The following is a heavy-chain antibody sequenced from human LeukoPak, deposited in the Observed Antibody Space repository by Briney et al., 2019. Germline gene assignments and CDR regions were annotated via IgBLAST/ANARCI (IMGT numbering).Heavy chain of an antibody. V-gene: IGHV3-21*01. CDR2: ISSSSYI. J-gene: IGHJ3*02. CDR1: GFTFSSYS. D-gene: IGHD4-23*01. CDR3: ATDHGYGGSSADAFDI. Sequence: GGSLRLSCAASGFTFSSYSMNWVRQAPGKGLEWVSSISSSSYIYYADSVKGRFTISRDNAKNSLYLQMNSLRAEDTAVYYCATDHGYGGSSADAFDIWGQGTMVTVSS.